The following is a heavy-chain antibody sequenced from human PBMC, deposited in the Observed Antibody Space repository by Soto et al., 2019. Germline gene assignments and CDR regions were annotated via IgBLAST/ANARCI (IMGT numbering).Heavy chain of an antibody. CDR3: ATTRSFTLGFYYAGMDV. Sequence: YLNVSRHHSGSIFATYWLGWVRQMPVKDLEWMGIIYPGDSDTRYSPSFQGQVTIAADKSLRTAYLQWTSLKASDTALYHCATTRSFTLGFYYAGMDVWGQGTTVSVSS. D-gene: IGHD6-6*01. V-gene: IGHV5-51*01. CDR2: IYPGDSDT. CDR1: GSIFATYW. J-gene: IGHJ6*01.